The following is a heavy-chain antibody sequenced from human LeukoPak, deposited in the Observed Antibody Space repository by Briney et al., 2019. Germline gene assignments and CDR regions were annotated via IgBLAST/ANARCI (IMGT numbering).Heavy chain of an antibody. CDR3: ARDIGDHYDSSGYPLGH. Sequence: GASVKVSCKASGGTFSSYAISWVRQAPGQGLEWMGRIIPILGIANYAQKFQGRVTITADKSTSTAYMELSSLRSEDTAVYYCARDIGDHYDSSGYPLGHWGQGTLVTVSS. CDR2: IIPILGIA. D-gene: IGHD3-22*01. CDR1: GGTFSSYA. J-gene: IGHJ1*01. V-gene: IGHV1-69*04.